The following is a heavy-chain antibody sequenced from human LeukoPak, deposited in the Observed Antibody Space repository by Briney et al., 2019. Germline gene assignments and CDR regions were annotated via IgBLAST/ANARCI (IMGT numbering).Heavy chain of an antibody. CDR2: INPSGGST. D-gene: IGHD2-2*01. J-gene: IGHJ5*02. CDR3: ARDWGYQLLLNWFDP. V-gene: IGHV1-46*01. CDR1: GYTFTSYY. Sequence: ASVKVSCKASGYTFTSYYMHWVRQAPGQGLEWMGIINPSGGSTSYAQKFQGRVTMTRDTSTSTVYMELSSLRSEDTTVYYCARDWGYQLLLNWFDPWGQGTLVTVSS.